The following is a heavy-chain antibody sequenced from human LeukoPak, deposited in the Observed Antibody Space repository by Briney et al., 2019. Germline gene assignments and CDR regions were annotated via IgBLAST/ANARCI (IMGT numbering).Heavy chain of an antibody. D-gene: IGHD6-19*01. Sequence: PGGSLRLSCAASGFTFDDYAMHWVRQAPGKGLEWVSGISWNSGSIGYADSVKGRFTISRDNAKNSLYLQMNSLRAEDTAVYYCAVEDSSGWYESDYWGQGTLVTVSS. J-gene: IGHJ4*02. V-gene: IGHV3-9*01. CDR3: AVEDSSGWYESDY. CDR1: GFTFDDYA. CDR2: ISWNSGSI.